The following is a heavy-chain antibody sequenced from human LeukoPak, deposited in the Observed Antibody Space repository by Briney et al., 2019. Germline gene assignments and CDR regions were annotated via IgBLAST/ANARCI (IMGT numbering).Heavy chain of an antibody. V-gene: IGHV4-34*01. CDR1: GGSFSGYY. CDR2: IDHSGRT. Sequence: SETLSLTCAVFGGSFSGYYWSWIRQPPGKGLEWIGEIDHSGRTNSKSSLKSRVTISVDTSKNQLSLRLSSVTAADTAVYYCARKSIVTAGRKPYDYWDQGTLVTVSS. J-gene: IGHJ4*02. D-gene: IGHD6-13*01. CDR3: ARKSIVTAGRKPYDY.